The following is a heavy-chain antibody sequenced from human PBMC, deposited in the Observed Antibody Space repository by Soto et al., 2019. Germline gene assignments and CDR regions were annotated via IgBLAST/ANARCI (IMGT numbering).Heavy chain of an antibody. CDR3: SRSHLAVAVSPWFVP. D-gene: IGHD6-19*01. CDR1: GLSITDSEMG. J-gene: IGHJ5*02. Sequence: QVTLKESGPVLVNPTETLTLRCTVSGLSITDSEMGVSWIRQPPGQPLEWLAHIDSSGEKSYRTFLKSRLAISKDTSKSQIVLTMTNMDPADTATYYCSRSHLAVAVSPWFVPCGQGIQVTVSS. CDR2: IDSSGEK. V-gene: IGHV2-26*01.